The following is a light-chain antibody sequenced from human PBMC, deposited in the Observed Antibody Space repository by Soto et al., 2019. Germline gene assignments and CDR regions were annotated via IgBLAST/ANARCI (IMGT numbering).Light chain of an antibody. CDR2: AAS. V-gene: IGKV3-11*01. Sequence: EIVLTQSPCTLSLSPGERATLSCRAGQSVSSGLAWYQQKPGQTPRLLIYAASNRATGIPARFSGSGSGTDFTLTISTLEPEDFAVYYCQQRSNWPLTFGGGTKVDIK. CDR3: QQRSNWPLT. CDR1: QSVSSG. J-gene: IGKJ4*01.